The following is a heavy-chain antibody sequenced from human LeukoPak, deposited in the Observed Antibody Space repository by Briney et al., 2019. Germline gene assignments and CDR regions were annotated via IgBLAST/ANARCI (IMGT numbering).Heavy chain of an antibody. Sequence: GGSLRLSCAGSGFTFTSYAMSWGRQAPGKGLGWVSAISDTGATTYAADSVKGRFTISRDNSRSTLYLQMNSLRAEDTALYYCAKDTSIGRYCTNGVCSPFDYWGQGTLVTVSS. V-gene: IGHV3-23*01. CDR1: GFTFTSYA. J-gene: IGHJ4*02. D-gene: IGHD2-8*01. CDR3: AKDTSIGRYCTNGVCSPFDY. CDR2: ISDTGATT.